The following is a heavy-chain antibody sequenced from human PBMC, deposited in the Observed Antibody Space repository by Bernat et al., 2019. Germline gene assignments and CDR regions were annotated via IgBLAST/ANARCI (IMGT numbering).Heavy chain of an antibody. CDR1: RYSFISYG. J-gene: IGHJ6*02. CDR2: IDPATGKT. D-gene: IGHD1-26*01. V-gene: IGHV1-3*01. CDR3: ARASGDASFSYYYGLDV. Sequence: QVQLVQSASEVKNPGASVNISCKALRYSFISYGIHWLRQAPGQRLEWMGWIDPATGKTKFSQKFQGRVTITMYTSASTVYLGRSSLRSEETALYYCARASGDASFSYYYGLDVWGQGTTVTVSS.